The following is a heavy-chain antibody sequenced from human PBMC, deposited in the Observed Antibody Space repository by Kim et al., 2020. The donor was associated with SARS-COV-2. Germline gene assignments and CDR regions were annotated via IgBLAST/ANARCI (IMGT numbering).Heavy chain of an antibody. J-gene: IGHJ4*02. CDR3: AKDKVYSSGVFDS. V-gene: IGHV3-23*01. D-gene: IGHD6-19*01. CDR2: ISGSAAST. CDR1: GFTFSDYD. Sequence: GGSLRLSCAASGFTFSDYDMSWVRQAPGKGLEWVSSISGSAASTYYADSMKGRFIISRDNSKNTLYLQITGLRADDTALYYCAKDKVYSSGVFDSWGQGT.